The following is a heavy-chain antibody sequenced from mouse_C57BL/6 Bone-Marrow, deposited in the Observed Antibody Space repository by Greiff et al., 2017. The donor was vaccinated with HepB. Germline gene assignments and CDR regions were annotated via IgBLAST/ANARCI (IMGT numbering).Heavy chain of an antibody. J-gene: IGHJ2*01. V-gene: IGHV2-2*01. Sequence: QVQLKESGPGLVQPSQRLSITCTVSGFSFTSYGVHWVRQSPGKGLEWLGVIWSGGSTDYNAAFISRLSISKDNSKSQVFFKMNSLQADDTAIYYCARTGYGSSWNYFDYWGQGTTLTVSS. CDR1: GFSFTSYG. CDR3: ARTGYGSSWNYFDY. D-gene: IGHD1-1*01. CDR2: IWSGGST.